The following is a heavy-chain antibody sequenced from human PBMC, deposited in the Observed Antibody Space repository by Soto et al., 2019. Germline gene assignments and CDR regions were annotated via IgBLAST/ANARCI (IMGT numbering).Heavy chain of an antibody. CDR3: TVWGSGNDFGAA. D-gene: IGHD3-10*01. Sequence: EVQLVESGGGLVQPGGSLRLSCAASGFTFSDHYMDWVRQAPGKGLEWVGRSKNKADSYTTEYAASVKGRFTISIDGSTSSLFLQMNSLKTAETAVYYCTVWGSGNDFGAAGGQGILVSVSS. V-gene: IGHV3-72*01. CDR2: SKNKADSYTT. CDR1: GFTFSDHY. J-gene: IGHJ4*02.